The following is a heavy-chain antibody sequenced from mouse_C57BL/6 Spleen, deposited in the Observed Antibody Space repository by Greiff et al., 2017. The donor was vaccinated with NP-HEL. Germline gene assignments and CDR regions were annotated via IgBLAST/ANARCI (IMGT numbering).Heavy chain of an antibody. J-gene: IGHJ2*01. D-gene: IGHD2-4*01. Sequence: DVKLVESGGGLVKPGGSLKLSCAASGFTFSDYGMHWVRQAPEKGLEWVAYISSGSSTIYYADTVKGRFTISRDNAKNTLFLQMTSLRSEDTAMYYCVYDYDGYYFDYWGQGTTLTVSS. CDR1: GFTFSDYG. V-gene: IGHV5-17*01. CDR2: ISSGSSTI. CDR3: VYDYDGYYFDY.